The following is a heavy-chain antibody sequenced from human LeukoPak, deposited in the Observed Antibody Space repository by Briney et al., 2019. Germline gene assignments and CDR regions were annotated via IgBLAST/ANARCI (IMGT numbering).Heavy chain of an antibody. V-gene: IGHV3-43*01. D-gene: IGHD3-10*02. CDR3: AKELDTMFFDY. J-gene: IGHJ4*02. CDR1: GFNFDRYT. Sequence: GGSLRLSCATSGFNFDRYTIHWVRQAPGKGLEWVSLAGWAGGTTFYSDSVRGRFTISRDSGRKSVYLQMNSLTTDDTAFYFCAKELDTMFFDYWGQGALSPSPQ. CDR2: AGWAGGTT.